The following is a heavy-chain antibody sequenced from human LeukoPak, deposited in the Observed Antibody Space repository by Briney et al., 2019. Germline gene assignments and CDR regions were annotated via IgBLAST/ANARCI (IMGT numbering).Heavy chain of an antibody. CDR1: GYTFSSFS. CDR3: ARLRRNSDSSGYYYYYDY. Sequence: GGSLRLSCVASGYTFSSFSINWVRQAPGKGLEWVSSISVRSNYIYYADSVRGRFSISRDDARNSLYLQMESLRGDDTAVYYCARLRRNSDSSGYYYYYDYWGQGTLVTVSS. V-gene: IGHV3-21*01. D-gene: IGHD3-22*01. CDR2: ISVRSNYI. J-gene: IGHJ4*02.